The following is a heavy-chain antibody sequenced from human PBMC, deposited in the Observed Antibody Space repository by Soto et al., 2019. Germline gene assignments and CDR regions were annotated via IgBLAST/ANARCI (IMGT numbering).Heavy chain of an antibody. V-gene: IGHV1-18*04. D-gene: IGHD2-15*01. Sequence: ASVKVSCKASGYTFTSSGITWVRQAPGQGLEWMGWISGYKGNRNYAQKFQGRVTMTTDTSTSTGYMELRSLRSDDTAVYHCASFRGGKYWFDPWGQGTLVTVSS. CDR1: GYTFTSSG. CDR2: ISGYKGNR. CDR3: ASFRGGKYWFDP. J-gene: IGHJ5*02.